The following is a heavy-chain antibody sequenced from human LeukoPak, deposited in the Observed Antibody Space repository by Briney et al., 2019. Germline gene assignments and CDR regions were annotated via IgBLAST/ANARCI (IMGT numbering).Heavy chain of an antibody. CDR2: INPNSADT. CDR3: ARGNYNWGSPDAFDI. CDR1: GYNFTDYF. D-gene: IGHD3-16*01. V-gene: IGHV1-2*02. Sequence: ASVNVSCKASGYNFTDYFIHWLRQAPGQGLEWMGWINPNSADTKYVQGFQGRVTMTRDTSISTAFMELNRLTSDDTAVYYCARGNYNWGSPDAFDIWGQGTMVTVSS. J-gene: IGHJ3*02.